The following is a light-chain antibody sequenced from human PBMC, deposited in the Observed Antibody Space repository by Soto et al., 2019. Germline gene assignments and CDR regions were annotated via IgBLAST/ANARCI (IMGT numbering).Light chain of an antibody. CDR2: TTS. CDR3: QQSYSTPPT. J-gene: IGKJ1*01. V-gene: IGKV1-39*01. CDR1: QSISYY. Sequence: DIQMTQSPSSLSASVGDRVTITCRASQSISYYLNWYQQKPGRAPRLLIYTTSSLQSGVPSKFSGSASGTDFTLTISSLQPDDFATYYCQQSYSTPPTFGQGTKVDI.